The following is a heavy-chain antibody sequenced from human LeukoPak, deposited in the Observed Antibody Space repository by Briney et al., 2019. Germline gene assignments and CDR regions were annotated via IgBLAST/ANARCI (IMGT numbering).Heavy chain of an antibody. J-gene: IGHJ6*03. V-gene: IGHV3-7*03. CDR3: ASSIVVVPAASYCYYYMDV. CDR1: GFTFRNFW. CDR2: IKYDGSDK. D-gene: IGHD2-2*01. Sequence: PGGSLRLSCGASGFTFRNFWMNWVRQAPGKGLEWVANIKYDGSDKYYVDSVKGRFSISKDNAKNSLYLQMNSLRAEDTAVYYCASSIVVVPAASYCYYYMDVWGKGTTVTVSS.